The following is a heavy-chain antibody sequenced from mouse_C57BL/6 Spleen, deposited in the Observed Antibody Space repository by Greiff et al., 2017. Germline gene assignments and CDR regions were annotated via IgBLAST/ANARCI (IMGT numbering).Heavy chain of an antibody. D-gene: IGHD2-1*01. Sequence: EVQLVEPGAGLVQPGASLSLSCAASGFTFTDYYMSWVRQPPGRALEWLGFIRHKANGSTTEYSESVKGRFTISRDNSESIHYLQMNALRAEDCDTECGARVYGNYYAMDDWGKGTSVTVSS. CDR3: ARVYGNYYAMDD. CDR2: IRHKANGSTT. V-gene: IGHV7-3*01. J-gene: IGHJ4*01. CDR1: GFTFTDYY.